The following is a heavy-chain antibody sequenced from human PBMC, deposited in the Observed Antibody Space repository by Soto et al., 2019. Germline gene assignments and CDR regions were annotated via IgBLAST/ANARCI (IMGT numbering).Heavy chain of an antibody. D-gene: IGHD5-18*01. CDR1: GFTVSSNY. CDR2: IYSGGST. Sequence: GGSLRLSCAASGFTVSSNYMSWVRQAPGKGLEWVSVIYSGGSTYYADSVKGRFTISRDNSKNTLYLQMNSLRAEDTAVYYCASEQSRVNFAAGAFDIWGQGTMVTVS. J-gene: IGHJ3*02. V-gene: IGHV3-53*01. CDR3: ASEQSRVNFAAGAFDI.